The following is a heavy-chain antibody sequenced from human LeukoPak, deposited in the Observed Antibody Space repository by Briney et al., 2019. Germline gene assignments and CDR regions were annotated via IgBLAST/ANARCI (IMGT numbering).Heavy chain of an antibody. D-gene: IGHD5-18*01. Sequence: ASVKVSCKASEYTFVSHYMHWVRQAPGQGLEWMGWINPNSGVTPYAQKFQGRVTMTRDTSISTAYMELSRLSSDDTAVYYCARGRGYSYSWFDPWGQGTLVTVSS. CDR2: INPNSGVT. CDR3: ARGRGYSYSWFDP. V-gene: IGHV1-2*02. CDR1: EYTFVSHY. J-gene: IGHJ5*02.